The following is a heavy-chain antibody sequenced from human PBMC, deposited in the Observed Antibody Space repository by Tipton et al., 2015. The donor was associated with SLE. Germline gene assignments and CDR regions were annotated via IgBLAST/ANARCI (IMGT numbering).Heavy chain of an antibody. CDR1: GFTLNTYS. J-gene: IGHJ6*02. CDR2: ISSGSTYI. CDR3: ARWGNSGYYGMDV. D-gene: IGHD3-16*01. Sequence: SLRLSCAASGFTLNTYSMNWVRQAPGKGLEWVASISSGSTYIHYADSVRGRFIISRDNAQNSLYLQMNSLRAEDTAVYYCARWGNSGYYGMDVWGQGTTVTVSS. V-gene: IGHV3-21*04.